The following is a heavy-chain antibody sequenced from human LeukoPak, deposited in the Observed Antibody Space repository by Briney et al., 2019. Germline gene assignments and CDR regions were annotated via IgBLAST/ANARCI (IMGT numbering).Heavy chain of an antibody. J-gene: IGHJ3*02. V-gene: IGHV4-39*01. D-gene: IGHD6-13*01. Sequence: SETLSLTCTVSGGSISSSSFYWGWIRQPPGTGLEWIGSIYYSGSTYYSPSLKSRVTISVDTSKNQFSLKLNSVTAADTAVYYCARRAAAGPNDAFDIWGQGTMATASS. CDR3: ARRAAAGPNDAFDI. CDR1: GGSISSSSFY. CDR2: IYYSGST.